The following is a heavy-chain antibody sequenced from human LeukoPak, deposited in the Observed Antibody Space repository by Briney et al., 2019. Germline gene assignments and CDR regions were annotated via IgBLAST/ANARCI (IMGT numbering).Heavy chain of an antibody. V-gene: IGHV3-30-3*01. CDR1: GFTFSSYA. CDR3: AVIAAAAGTRDAFDI. CDR2: ISYDGSNK. D-gene: IGHD6-13*01. Sequence: GGSLRLSCAASGFTFSSYAMHWVRQAPGKGLEWVAVISYDGSNKYYADSVKGRFTISRDNSKNTLYLQMNSLRAEDTAVYYCAVIAAAAGTRDAFDIWGQGTMVTVSS. J-gene: IGHJ3*02.